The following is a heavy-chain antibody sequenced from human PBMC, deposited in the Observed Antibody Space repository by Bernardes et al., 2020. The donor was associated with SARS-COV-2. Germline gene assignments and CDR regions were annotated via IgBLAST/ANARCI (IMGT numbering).Heavy chain of an antibody. J-gene: IGHJ6*02. V-gene: IGHV3-20*04. CDR1: GFTFEDYG. CDR2: ITWDGDNT. CDR3: ARGAMGLRYLDSYYYGLDV. D-gene: IGHD3-9*01. Sequence: GGSLRLLCAASGFTFEDYGMTWVSQAPGKGLEWVYGITWDGDNTGYAGSVKGRFTISRDNAKNSLYLQMNSLRVEDTAIYFCARGAMGLRYLDSYYYGLDVWGRGTTVTVSS.